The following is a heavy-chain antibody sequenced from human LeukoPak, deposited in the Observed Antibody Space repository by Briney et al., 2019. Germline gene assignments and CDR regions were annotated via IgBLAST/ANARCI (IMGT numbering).Heavy chain of an antibody. Sequence: GGSLRLSCAASGFTFDDYAMHWVRQAPGKGLGWVSLISWDGGSTYYADSVKGRFTISRDNSKNSLYLQMNSLRAEDTALYYCAKGALWFGEAVDYWGQGTLVTVSS. J-gene: IGHJ4*02. CDR1: GFTFDDYA. V-gene: IGHV3-43D*04. CDR2: ISWDGGST. CDR3: AKGALWFGEAVDY. D-gene: IGHD3-10*01.